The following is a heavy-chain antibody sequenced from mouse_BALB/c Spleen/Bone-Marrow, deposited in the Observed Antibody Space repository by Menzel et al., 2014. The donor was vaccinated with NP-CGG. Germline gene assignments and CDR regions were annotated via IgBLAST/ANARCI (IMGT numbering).Heavy chain of an antibody. V-gene: IGHV14-3*02. Sequence: VQLKESGAELVKPGASVKLSCTASGFNIXDTYIHWVKQRPEQGLEWIGRIDPANDNTKYDPKFQGKATITADTSSSTAYLQLSSLTSEDTAVYYCASYVYGYYFDYWGQGTTLTVSS. D-gene: IGHD2-2*01. CDR1: GFNIXDTY. J-gene: IGHJ2*01. CDR2: IDPANDNT. CDR3: ASYVYGYYFDY.